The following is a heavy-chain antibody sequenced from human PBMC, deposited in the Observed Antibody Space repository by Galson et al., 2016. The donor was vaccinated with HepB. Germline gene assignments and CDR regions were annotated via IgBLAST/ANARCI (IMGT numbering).Heavy chain of an antibody. CDR2: IHPRDSDT. CDR3: ARLGTTGWFAWFDP. Sequence: QSGAEVKKPGESLKISCKGSGYNFTNFWIAWVRQMPGKGLEWVGIIHPRDSDTRYSPSFQGQVTISADKSNSTAYLQWNSLKASDSGIYYCARLGTTGWFAWFDPWGQGTLVTVSS. CDR1: GYNFTNFW. V-gene: IGHV5-51*01. J-gene: IGHJ5*02. D-gene: IGHD1-1*01.